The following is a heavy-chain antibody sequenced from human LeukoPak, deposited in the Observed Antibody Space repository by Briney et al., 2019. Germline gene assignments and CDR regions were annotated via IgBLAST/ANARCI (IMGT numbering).Heavy chain of an antibody. CDR1: GGSFSGYY. CDR3: ARLGLRGH. V-gene: IGHV4-34*01. CDR2: INHSGGT. J-gene: IGHJ4*02. Sequence: SETLSLTCAVYGGSFSGYYWSWIRQPPGKGLEWIGEINHSGGTNYNPSLKSRVTISVDKSKNQFSLKLSSVTAADTAVYYCARLGLRGHWGQGTLVTVSS.